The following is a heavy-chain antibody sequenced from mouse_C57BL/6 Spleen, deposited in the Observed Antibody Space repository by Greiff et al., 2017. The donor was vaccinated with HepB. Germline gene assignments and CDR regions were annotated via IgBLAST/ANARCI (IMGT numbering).Heavy chain of an antibody. CDR3: ARGDDYVLFAY. D-gene: IGHD2-4*01. Sequence: EVKLQESGPGMVKPSQSLSLTCTVTGYSITSGYDWHWIRHFPGNKLEWMGYISYSGSTNYNPSLKSRISITHDTSKNHFFLKLNSVTTEDTATYYCARGDDYVLFAYWGQGTLVTVSA. V-gene: IGHV3-1*01. CDR1: GYSITSGYD. CDR2: ISYSGST. J-gene: IGHJ3*01.